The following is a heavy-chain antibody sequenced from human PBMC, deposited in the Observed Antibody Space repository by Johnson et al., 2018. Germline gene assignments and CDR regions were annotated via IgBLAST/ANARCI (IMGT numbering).Heavy chain of an antibody. CDR1: GGSMRSTSHY. V-gene: IGHV4-39*07. Sequence: QVQLQESGPGLVKPSETLSLTCTVSGGSMRSTSHYWGWIRQPPGKGLELIGTIYYSGSAYSNPSLKSRVTTSVDTSKTQFSLKLRSVTAADTAVYYCARGYCSGGACYGGVAAFDIWGQGTMVTVSS. CDR3: ARGYCSGGACYGGVAAFDI. CDR2: IYYSGSA. D-gene: IGHD2-15*01. J-gene: IGHJ3*02.